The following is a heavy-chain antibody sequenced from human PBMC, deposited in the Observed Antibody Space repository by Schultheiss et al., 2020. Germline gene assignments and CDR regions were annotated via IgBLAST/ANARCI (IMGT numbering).Heavy chain of an antibody. Sequence: GESLKISCAASGFTFSSYAMSWVRQAPGKGLDWVAVIWYDGSNKYYADSVKGRFTISRDNSKNTLYLQMNSLRAEDTAVYYCARGLTTYSSGWGPQWFDPWGQGTLVTVSS. CDR1: GFTFSSYA. J-gene: IGHJ5*02. CDR2: IWYDGSNK. CDR3: ARGLTTYSSGWGPQWFDP. V-gene: IGHV3-33*08. D-gene: IGHD6-19*01.